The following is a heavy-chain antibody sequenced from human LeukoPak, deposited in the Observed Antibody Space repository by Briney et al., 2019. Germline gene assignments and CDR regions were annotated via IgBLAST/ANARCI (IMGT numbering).Heavy chain of an antibody. D-gene: IGHD1-26*01. CDR3: VKGHLVWELGDYFDY. CDR1: EFTFSSYA. J-gene: IGHJ4*02. CDR2: ISSNGGST. Sequence: GRSLRLSCAASEFTFSSYAMHWVRQAPGKGLEYVSAISSNGGSTYYADSVKGRFTISRDNSKNTLYLQMSSLRAEDTAVYYCVKGHLVWELGDYFDYWGQGTLVTVSS. V-gene: IGHV3-64D*09.